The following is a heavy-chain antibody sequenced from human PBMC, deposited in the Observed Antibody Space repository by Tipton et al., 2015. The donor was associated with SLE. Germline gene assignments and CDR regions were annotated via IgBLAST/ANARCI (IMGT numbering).Heavy chain of an antibody. J-gene: IGHJ4*02. CDR2: IYYSGST. D-gene: IGHD1-1*01. Sequence: TLSLTCTVSGGSISSSSYYWGWIRQPPGKGLEWIGSIYYSGSTYYNPSLKSRVTISVDTSKNQFSLKLSSVTAADTAVYYCARVPLDYWGQGTLATVSS. CDR1: GGSISSSSYY. CDR3: ARVPLDY. V-gene: IGHV4-39*01.